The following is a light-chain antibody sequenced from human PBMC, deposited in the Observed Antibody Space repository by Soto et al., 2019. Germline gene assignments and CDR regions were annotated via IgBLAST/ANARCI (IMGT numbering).Light chain of an antibody. V-gene: IGKV1-5*03. CDR2: KAS. J-gene: IGKJ1*01. CDR1: ESISVW. Sequence: DIQMTQSPSTLSASVGDRVTITCRASESISVWLAWYQQKPRKAPKLLIYKASNLDSGVPSRFSGRGSGTEFTLTISILQPDYFATYYYQHYSTYRTFGQGTKVEIK. CDR3: QHYSTYRT.